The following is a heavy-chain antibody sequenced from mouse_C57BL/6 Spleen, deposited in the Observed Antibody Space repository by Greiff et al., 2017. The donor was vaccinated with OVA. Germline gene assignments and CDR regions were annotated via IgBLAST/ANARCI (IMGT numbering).Heavy chain of an antibody. J-gene: IGHJ3*01. CDR1: GFTFSDYG. CDR2: ISSGSSTI. CDR3: ARLTGMTWFAY. V-gene: IGHV5-17*01. D-gene: IGHD4-1*01. Sequence: EVQVVESGGGLVKPGGSLKLSCAASGFTFSDYGMHWVRQAPEKGLEWVAYISSGSSTIYYADTVKGRFTISRDNAKNTLFLQMTSLRSEDTAMYYCARLTGMTWFAYWGQGTLVTVSA.